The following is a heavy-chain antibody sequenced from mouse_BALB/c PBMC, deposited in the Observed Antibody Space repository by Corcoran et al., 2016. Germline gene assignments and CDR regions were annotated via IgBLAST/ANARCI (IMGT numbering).Heavy chain of an antibody. Sequence: EVQLQQSGPELVKPGASVKMSCKASGYTFTSYVMHWVKQKPGQGLEWIGYINPYNDGTKYNEKFKGKATLTSDKSSSTTYMELSSLTSEDSAVYYCARLYPGIAMDYWGQGTSVTVSS. CDR3: ARLYPGIAMDY. CDR2: INPYNDGT. CDR1: GYTFTSYV. V-gene: IGHV1S136*01. J-gene: IGHJ4*01.